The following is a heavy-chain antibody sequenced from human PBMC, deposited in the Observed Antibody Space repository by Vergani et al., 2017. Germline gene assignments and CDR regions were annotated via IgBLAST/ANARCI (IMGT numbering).Heavy chain of an antibody. CDR3: AKDIRSSPYYFDY. Sequence: EVQLVESGGGLVQPGRSLRLSCAASGFTFDDYAMHWVRQAPGKGLEWVSGISWNSGSIGYADSVKGRFTISRDNAKNSLYLQMNSLRAEDTALYYCAKDIRSSPYYFDYWGQGTLVTVSS. D-gene: IGHD6-6*01. J-gene: IGHJ4*02. CDR2: ISWNSGSI. CDR1: GFTFDDYA. V-gene: IGHV3-9*01.